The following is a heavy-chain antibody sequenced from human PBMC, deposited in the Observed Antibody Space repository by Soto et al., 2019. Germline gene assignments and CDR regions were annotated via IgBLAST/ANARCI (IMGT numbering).Heavy chain of an antibody. CDR1: GFTFGDYA. J-gene: IGHJ6*02. D-gene: IGHD5-18*01. CDR3: TRSQPYCFCGGYSYGTRSDYYYGMDV. CDR2: IRSKAYGGTT. Sequence: GGSLRLSCTASGFTFGDYAMSWFRQAPGQGLEWVGFIRSKAYGGTTEYDASVKGRFTISRDDSKSIDYLQLNSLKTEDTAVYYCTRSQPYCFCGGYSYGTRSDYYYGMDVWGQGTTVTVSS. V-gene: IGHV3-49*03.